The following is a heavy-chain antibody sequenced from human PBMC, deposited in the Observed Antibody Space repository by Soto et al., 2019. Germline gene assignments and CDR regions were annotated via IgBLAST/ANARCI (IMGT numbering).Heavy chain of an antibody. J-gene: IGHJ6*03. CDR2: INPNSGGT. V-gene: IGHV1-2*04. Sequence: ASVKVSCKASGYTFTGYYXHWVRQAPGQGLEWMGWINPNSGGTNYAQKFQGWVTMTRDTSISTAYMELSRLGSDDTAVYYCARDGSGGPPDFYYYYYYMDVWGKGTTVTVSS. CDR3: ARDGSGGPPDFYYYYYYMDV. D-gene: IGHD3-3*01. CDR1: GYTFTGYY.